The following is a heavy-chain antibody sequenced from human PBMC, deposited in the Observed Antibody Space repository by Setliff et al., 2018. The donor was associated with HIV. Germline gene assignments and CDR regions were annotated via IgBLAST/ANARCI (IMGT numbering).Heavy chain of an antibody. V-gene: IGHV4-4*07. CDR3: ARRRETIVVVIGIPNWYFDL. CDR1: GGSISAYY. J-gene: IGHJ2*01. Sequence: PSETLSLTCTVSGGSISAYYWNWFRQPAGKGLEWIGRVYIRGSPNSNPSLMSRVTTSIDTSKNQFSLKLSSVTAADTAVYYCARRRETIVVVIGIPNWYFDLWGRGTLVTVSS. CDR2: VYIRGSP. D-gene: IGHD2-21*01.